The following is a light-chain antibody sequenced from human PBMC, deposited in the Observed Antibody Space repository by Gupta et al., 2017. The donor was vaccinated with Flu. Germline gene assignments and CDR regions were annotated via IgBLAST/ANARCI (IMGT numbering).Light chain of an antibody. CDR2: AAS. J-gene: IGKJ1*01. CDR1: QGIGNE. Sequence: AIQITQSPSSLSASVGDRVTITCRASQGIGNELGWYQQKPGKAPKVLIYAASNLQSGVPSRFSGSGSGTDFTLTISSLQPEDFATYYCLQDYNFPRTFGQGTKVEFK. CDR3: LQDYNFPRT. V-gene: IGKV1-6*01.